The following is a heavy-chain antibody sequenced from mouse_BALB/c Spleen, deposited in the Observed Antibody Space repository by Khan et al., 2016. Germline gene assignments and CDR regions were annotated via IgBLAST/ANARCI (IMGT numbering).Heavy chain of an antibody. CDR1: GYIFTSYW. CDR3: ERGAY. J-gene: IGHJ3*01. Sequence: QVQLQQSGAELMKPGASVKISCKTTGYIFTSYWIEWIKERPGHGLEWMGVILPGSGSVNCNEKLRGTATFTAETSSNTAYMQLSSLTSEDSAVYYCERGAYWGRGTLGTVSA. CDR2: ILPGSGSV. V-gene: IGHV1-9*01.